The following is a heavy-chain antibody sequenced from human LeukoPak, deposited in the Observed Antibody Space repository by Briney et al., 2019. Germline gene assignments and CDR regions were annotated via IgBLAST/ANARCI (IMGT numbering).Heavy chain of an antibody. V-gene: IGHV1-69*05. Sequence: SIKVSCRTSGYTFTSHGITWVRQAPGQGLEWMGGIIPIFGTANYAQKFQGRVTITTDESTSTAYMELSSLRSEDTAVYYCARPKDCTNGVCYPSNAFDIWGQGTMVTVSS. CDR3: ARPKDCTNGVCYPSNAFDI. D-gene: IGHD2-8*01. CDR1: GYTFTSHG. CDR2: IIPIFGTA. J-gene: IGHJ3*02.